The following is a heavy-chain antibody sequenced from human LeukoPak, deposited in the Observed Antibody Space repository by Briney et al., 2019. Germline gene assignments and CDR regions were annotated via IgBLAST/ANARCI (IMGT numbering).Heavy chain of an antibody. Sequence: PGGSLRLSCAASGFLFSNYAMHWVRQAPGKGLEFVSAISSDGGSTYYANSVKGRFTISRDNSKNTLYLQMGSLRAEDMAVYYCARVIHNSGYPPLDYWGQGTLVTVSS. CDR3: ARVIHNSGYPPLDY. CDR1: GFLFSNYA. J-gene: IGHJ4*02. CDR2: ISSDGGST. D-gene: IGHD3-22*01. V-gene: IGHV3-64*01.